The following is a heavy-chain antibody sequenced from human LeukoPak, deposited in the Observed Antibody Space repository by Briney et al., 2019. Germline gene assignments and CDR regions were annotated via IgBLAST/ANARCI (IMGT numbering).Heavy chain of an antibody. D-gene: IGHD2-21*02. V-gene: IGHV3-66*01. CDR3: ARANVVTASDY. Sequence: SGGSLRLSCAASGFTVSSNYMSWVRQAPGKGLEWVSVIYSGGSTYYADSVKGRFTISRDNSKNTLYLQMNSLRAEDTAVYYCARANVVTASDYWGQGTLVTVAS. CDR2: IYSGGST. J-gene: IGHJ4*02. CDR1: GFTVSSNY.